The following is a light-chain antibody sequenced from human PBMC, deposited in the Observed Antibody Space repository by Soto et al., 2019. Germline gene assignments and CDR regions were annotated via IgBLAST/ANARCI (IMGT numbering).Light chain of an antibody. J-gene: IGLJ2*01. CDR2: DVS. CDR1: SSDVGDYNY. V-gene: IGLV2-14*01. CDR3: SSYSSSITVV. Sequence: QSALTQPASVSGSPGQSITISCTGTSSDVGDYNYVSWYQQHPGKAPKLMIFDVSTRPSGVSNRFSGSKSGNTASLTISGLQAEDEADYYCSSYSSSITVVFGGGTKVTVL.